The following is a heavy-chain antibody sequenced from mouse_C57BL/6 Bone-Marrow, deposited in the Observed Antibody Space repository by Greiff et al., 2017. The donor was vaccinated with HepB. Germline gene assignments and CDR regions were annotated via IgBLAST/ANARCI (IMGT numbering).Heavy chain of an antibody. Sequence: DVMLVESGEGLVKPGGSLKLSCAASGFTFSSYAMSWVRQTPEKRLEWVAYISSGGDYIYYADTVKGRFTISRANARNTLYLQMSSLKSEDTAMYYCTTTTVVSSDYAMGYWGQGTSVTVAS. J-gene: IGHJ4*01. CDR3: TTTTVVSSDYAMGY. V-gene: IGHV5-9-1*02. CDR1: GFTFSSYA. D-gene: IGHD1-1*01. CDR2: ISSGGDYI.